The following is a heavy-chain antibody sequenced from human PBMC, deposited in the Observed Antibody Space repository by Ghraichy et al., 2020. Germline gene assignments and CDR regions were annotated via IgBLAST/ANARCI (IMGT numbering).Heavy chain of an antibody. CDR1: GFTFSTYA. CDR2: ISVSGGST. CDR3: AKTTLPGTGRLDY. V-gene: IGHV3-23*01. J-gene: IGHJ4*02. Sequence: GGSLRLSCAASGFTFSTYAMTWVRQTPGRGLEWVSSISVSGGSTYYADAVKGRFTISRDNSQNTLYLQMNSLRGEDTALYFCAKTTLPGTGRLDYWGQGALVTVSS. D-gene: IGHD6-13*01.